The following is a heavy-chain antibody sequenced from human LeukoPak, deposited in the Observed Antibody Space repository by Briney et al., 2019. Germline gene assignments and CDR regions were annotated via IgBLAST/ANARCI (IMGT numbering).Heavy chain of an antibody. J-gene: IGHJ4*02. CDR2: IYYSGTT. V-gene: IGHV4-39*01. D-gene: IGHD5-12*01. CDR1: GGSISDSIYY. CDR3: ARLGVATGKGLY. Sequence: SETLSLTCTVSGGSISDSIYYWGWIRQPPGKGLEWIGSIYYSGTTYYNPSLKSRVTISVDTSKNQFSLKLSSVTAADTAVYYCARLGVATGKGLYWGQGTLVTVSS.